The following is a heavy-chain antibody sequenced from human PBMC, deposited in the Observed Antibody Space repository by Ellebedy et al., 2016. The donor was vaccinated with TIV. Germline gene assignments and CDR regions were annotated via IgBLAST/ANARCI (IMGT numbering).Heavy chain of an antibody. CDR2: IYYSGST. D-gene: IGHD6-6*01. J-gene: IGHJ4*02. V-gene: IGHV4-30-4*01. CDR1: GGSISSGDYY. CDR3: AREGGGSSSVDY. Sequence: SETLSLTXTVSGGSISSGDYYWSWIRQPPGKGLEWIGYIYYSGSTYYNPSLKSRVTISVDTSKNQFSLKLSSVTAADTAVYYCAREGGGSSSVDYWGQGTLVTVSS.